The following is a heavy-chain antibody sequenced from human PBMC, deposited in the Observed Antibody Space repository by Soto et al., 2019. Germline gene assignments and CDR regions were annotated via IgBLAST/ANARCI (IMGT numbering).Heavy chain of an antibody. CDR3: AKVGIGMFSHKHHFDH. D-gene: IGHD2-2*03. CDR2: ISGSGDSS. J-gene: IGHJ4*02. V-gene: IGHV3-23*01. CDR1: GFTFSSFG. Sequence: GGSLRLSXTASGFTFSSFGMAWVRQAPGKGLEWVSAISGSGDSSYYADSVKDRFTISRDNPTNTLYLQMNNLRAEDTAVYYCAKVGIGMFSHKHHFDHWGQGTQVTVSS.